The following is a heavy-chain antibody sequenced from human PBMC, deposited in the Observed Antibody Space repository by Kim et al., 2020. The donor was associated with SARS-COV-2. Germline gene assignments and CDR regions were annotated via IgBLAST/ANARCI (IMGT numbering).Heavy chain of an antibody. D-gene: IGHD3-10*01. CDR2: IYYSGST. J-gene: IGHJ4*02. Sequence: SETLSLTCTVSGGSISSGGYYWSWIRQHPGKGLEWIGYIYYSGSTYYNPSLKSRVTISVDTSKNQFSLKLSSVTAADTAVYYCARGDYYGSDTPYWGQGTLVTVSS. V-gene: IGHV4-31*03. CDR1: GGSISSGGYY. CDR3: ARGDYYGSDTPY.